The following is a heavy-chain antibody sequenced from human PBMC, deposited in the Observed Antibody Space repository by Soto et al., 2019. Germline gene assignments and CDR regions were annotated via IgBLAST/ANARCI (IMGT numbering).Heavy chain of an antibody. CDR1: GFTFSSYA. V-gene: IGHV3-23*01. CDR3: AKDLWSSTTHYGMDV. Sequence: EVQLLESGGGLVQPGGSLRLSCAASGFTFSSYAMSWVRQAPGKGLEWVSAITGSGGSTYYADSVKGRFTISRDNSKNTLYLQMNSLRVEDTAVYYCAKDLWSSTTHYGMDVWGRGTTVTVSS. D-gene: IGHD6-13*01. J-gene: IGHJ6*02. CDR2: ITGSGGST.